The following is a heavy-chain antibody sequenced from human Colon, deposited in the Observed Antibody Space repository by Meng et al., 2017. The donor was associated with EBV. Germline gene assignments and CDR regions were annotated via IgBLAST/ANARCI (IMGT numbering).Heavy chain of an antibody. CDR3: VRYSYGFDY. Sequence: QLQESGPGLVKPSGTLSLTCVVSGGSISSSGYYWSWIRQPPGKGLEWIGYSYYNGSTYYNPSLKSRVTISVDTSNNQFSLKLKSVTAADTAVYYCVRYSYGFDYWGQGTLVTVS. J-gene: IGHJ4*02. CDR1: GGSISSSGYY. CDR2: SYYNGST. V-gene: IGHV4-30-4*01. D-gene: IGHD5-18*01.